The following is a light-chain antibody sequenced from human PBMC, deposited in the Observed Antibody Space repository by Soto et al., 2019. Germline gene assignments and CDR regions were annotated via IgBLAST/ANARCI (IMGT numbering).Light chain of an antibody. CDR2: DVN. CDR1: SSDIGAYNF. V-gene: IGLV2-14*03. CDR3: TSWTTSTTMI. J-gene: IGLJ2*01. Sequence: QSALTQPASVSGSPGQSITISCTGTSSDIGAYNFVSWYQQHPGKAPKLMLYDVNIRPSGVSNRFSGSKSGNTASLTISGLQVEDEADYYCTSWTTSTTMIFGGGPQLTVL.